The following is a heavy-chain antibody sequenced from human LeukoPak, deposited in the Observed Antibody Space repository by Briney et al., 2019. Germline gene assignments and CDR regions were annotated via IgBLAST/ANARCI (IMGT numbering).Heavy chain of an antibody. CDR3: AKDHIRRDGYSDFDY. CDR2: ISDSGAGT. CDR1: GFTFSSYA. V-gene: IGHV3-23*01. D-gene: IGHD5-24*01. Sequence: GGSLRLSCAAPGFTFSSYAMSWVRQAPGKGLVWVSGISDSGAGTYYADSVKGRFTISRDNSKNTLFLQMNSLRAEDTAVYYCAKDHIRRDGYSDFDYWGQGTLVIVSS. J-gene: IGHJ4*02.